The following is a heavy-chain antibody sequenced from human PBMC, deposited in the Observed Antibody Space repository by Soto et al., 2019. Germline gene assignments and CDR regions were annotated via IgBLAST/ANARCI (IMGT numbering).Heavy chain of an antibody. CDR1: GGSISSSIYY. J-gene: IGHJ4*02. V-gene: IGHV4-39*01. Sequence: SETLSLTCTVSGGSISSSIYYWGWIRQPPGKGLEWIVNIYYSGSTYYNPSLKSRVSISIDTSKNQFSLKLSSVTAADTAVYYCARVRDSSGYYNFDYWGQGTLVTVSS. CDR3: ARVRDSSGYYNFDY. CDR2: IYYSGST. D-gene: IGHD3-22*01.